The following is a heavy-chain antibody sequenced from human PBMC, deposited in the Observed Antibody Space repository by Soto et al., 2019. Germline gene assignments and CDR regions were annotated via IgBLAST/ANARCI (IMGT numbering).Heavy chain of an antibody. CDR1: GGSFSGYY. Sequence: SETLSLTCAVYGGSFSGYYWSWIRQPPGKGLEWIGEINHSGSTNYNPSLKSRVTISVDTSKNQFSLKLSSVTAADTAVYYCARDRYRGLAVAGHKYNWFDPWGQGTLVTVSS. J-gene: IGHJ5*02. CDR2: INHSGST. V-gene: IGHV4-34*01. CDR3: ARDRYRGLAVAGHKYNWFDP. D-gene: IGHD6-19*01.